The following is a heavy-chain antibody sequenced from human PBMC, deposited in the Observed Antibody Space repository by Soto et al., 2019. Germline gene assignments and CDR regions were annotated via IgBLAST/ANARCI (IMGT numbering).Heavy chain of an antibody. V-gene: IGHV4-59*01. CDR1: GSSISNYY. J-gene: IGHJ6*02. D-gene: IGHD4-17*01. Sequence: SETLSLTCTVSGSSISNYYWSWIRQPPGKGLEWIGYIYYSGSTNYNPSLKSRVTISVDTSKNQFSLKLNSVTAADTAVYYCARVNYGNYYYYYGMDVWGQGTTVTVSS. CDR2: IYYSGST. CDR3: ARVNYGNYYYYYGMDV.